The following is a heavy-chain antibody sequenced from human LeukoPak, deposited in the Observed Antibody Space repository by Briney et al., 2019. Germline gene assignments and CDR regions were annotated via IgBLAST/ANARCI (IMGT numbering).Heavy chain of an antibody. CDR1: GFTFSSYA. CDR2: ISGSGGSS. J-gene: IGHJ4*02. D-gene: IGHD2-15*01. V-gene: IGHV3-23*01. CDR3: ASFGSLVDY. Sequence: PGGSLRLSCAASGFTFSSYAMSWVRQAPGKGLEWVSAISGSGGSSYYADSVKGRFTISRDNSKNTLYLQMNSLRVEDTAVYFCASFGSLVDYWGQGTLVTVSS.